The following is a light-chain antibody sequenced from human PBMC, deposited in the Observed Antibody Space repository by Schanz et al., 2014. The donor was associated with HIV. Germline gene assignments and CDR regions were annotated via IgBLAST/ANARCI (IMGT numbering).Light chain of an antibody. J-gene: IGLJ2*01. CDR2: GNS. CDR1: SSNIGAGFD. Sequence: SVPTQPPSVSGAPGQTVTISCTGSSSNIGAGFDLHWPPPPPGTAPKLLIYGNSNRPSGVPDRFSGSKSGTSASLAITGLQAEDEADYYCQSFDSSLSGSNVFLGGGTKLTVL. CDR3: QSFDSSLSGSNVF. V-gene: IGLV1-40*01.